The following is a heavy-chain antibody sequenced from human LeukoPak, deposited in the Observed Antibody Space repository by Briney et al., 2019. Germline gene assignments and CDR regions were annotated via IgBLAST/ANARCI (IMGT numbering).Heavy chain of an antibody. CDR3: ARDLFSRVTTSWFDP. D-gene: IGHD4-17*01. V-gene: IGHV1-46*01. Sequence: ASVKVSCKASGYTYINYYMHWVRQAPGQGLEWMGIINPSGGSTSYAQKFQGRVTMTRDTSTSTIYMELSSRRSEDTAVYYCARDLFSRVTTSWFDPWGQGTLVTVSS. J-gene: IGHJ5*02. CDR2: INPSGGST. CDR1: GYTYINYY.